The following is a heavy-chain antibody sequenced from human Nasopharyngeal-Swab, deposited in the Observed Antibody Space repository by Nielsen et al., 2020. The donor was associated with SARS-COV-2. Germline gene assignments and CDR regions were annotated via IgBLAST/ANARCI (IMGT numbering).Heavy chain of an antibody. CDR1: GFTFSSYA. D-gene: IGHD3-22*01. Sequence: GESLKISCATSGFTFSSYAMHWVRQAPGKGLEWVAVISYDGSNKYYADSVKGRFTISRDNSKNTLYLQMNSLRAEDTAVYYCARTPDDSSGYLDAFDIWGQGTMVTVSS. CDR2: ISYDGSNK. CDR3: ARTPDDSSGYLDAFDI. J-gene: IGHJ3*02. V-gene: IGHV3-30*04.